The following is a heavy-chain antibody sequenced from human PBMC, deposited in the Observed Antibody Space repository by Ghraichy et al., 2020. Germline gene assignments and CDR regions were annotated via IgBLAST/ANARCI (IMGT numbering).Heavy chain of an antibody. J-gene: IGHJ4*02. D-gene: IGHD3-22*01. CDR2: ISAYNGNT. CDR1: GYTFTNYG. CDR3: ASVKNLSYYYDSSGPMGGNYFDY. V-gene: IGHV1-18*01. Sequence: ASVKVSCKASGYTFTNYGISWVRQAPGQGLEWMGWISAYNGNTKYAQKLQGRVTMTTDTSTSTAYMELRSLRSDDTAVYYCASVKNLSYYYDSSGPMGGNYFDYWGQGTLVTVSS.